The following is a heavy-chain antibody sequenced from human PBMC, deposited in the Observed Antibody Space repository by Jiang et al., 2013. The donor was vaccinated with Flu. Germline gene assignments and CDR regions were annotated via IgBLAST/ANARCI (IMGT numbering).Heavy chain of an antibody. D-gene: IGHD3-22*01. CDR3: ARDYMGTFTYYDSI. J-gene: IGHJ4*02. Sequence: KSRVTISVDTSKNQFSLKLSSVTAADTAVYYCARDYMGTFTYYDSIWGQGTLVTVSS. V-gene: IGHV4-59*01.